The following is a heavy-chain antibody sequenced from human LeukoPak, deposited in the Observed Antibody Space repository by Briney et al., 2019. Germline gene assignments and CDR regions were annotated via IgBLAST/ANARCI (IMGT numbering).Heavy chain of an antibody. D-gene: IGHD5-18*01. V-gene: IGHV1-69*05. Sequence: GASVKVSCKASGGTFSSYAISWVRQAPRQGLEWMGGIIPIFGTANYAQKFQGRVTITTDESTSTAYMELSSLRSEDTAVYYCASATYSYGYYFDYWGQGTLVTVSS. CDR1: GGTFSSYA. J-gene: IGHJ4*02. CDR3: ASATYSYGYYFDY. CDR2: IIPIFGTA.